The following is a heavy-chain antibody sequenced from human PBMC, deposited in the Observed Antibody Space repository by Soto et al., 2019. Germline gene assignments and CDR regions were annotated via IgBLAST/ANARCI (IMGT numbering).Heavy chain of an antibody. Sequence: ASVKVSCKASGGTFGSYAISWVRQAPGQGLEWMGGIIPIFGTANYAQKFQGRVTITADESTSTAYMELSSLRSEDTAVYYCARSEYYYDSSDFETHFDYWGQGTLVTVSS. J-gene: IGHJ4*02. CDR1: GGTFGSYA. CDR3: ARSEYYYDSSDFETHFDY. CDR2: IIPIFGTA. D-gene: IGHD3-22*01. V-gene: IGHV1-69*13.